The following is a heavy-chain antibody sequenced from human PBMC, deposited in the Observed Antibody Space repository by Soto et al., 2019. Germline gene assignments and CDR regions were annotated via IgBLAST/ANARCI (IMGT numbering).Heavy chain of an antibody. Sequence: ASVKVSCKASGYTFTSYGISWVRQAPGQGLEWMGWISAYNGNTNYAQKLQGRVTMTTDTSTSTAYKELRSLRSDDTAVYYCARDKYSAYGDYWGQGTLVTVSS. CDR1: GYTFTSYG. V-gene: IGHV1-18*01. D-gene: IGHD5-12*01. J-gene: IGHJ4*02. CDR3: ARDKYSAYGDY. CDR2: ISAYNGNT.